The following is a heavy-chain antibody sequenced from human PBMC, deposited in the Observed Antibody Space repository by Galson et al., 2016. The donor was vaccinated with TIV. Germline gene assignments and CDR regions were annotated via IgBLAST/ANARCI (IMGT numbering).Heavy chain of an antibody. Sequence: SLRLSCAASGFTFSSYAMTWVRQAPGEGLEWVTAISGGGGNIYYADSVKGRFTISRDNSRDTLYMQMNSLRDEDTAVYYCVKVPSSGFTYYYAMDVWGQGTTVTVSS. D-gene: IGHD6-19*01. CDR1: GFTFSSYA. V-gene: IGHV3-23*01. CDR2: ISGGGGNI. J-gene: IGHJ6*02. CDR3: VKVPSSGFTYYYAMDV.